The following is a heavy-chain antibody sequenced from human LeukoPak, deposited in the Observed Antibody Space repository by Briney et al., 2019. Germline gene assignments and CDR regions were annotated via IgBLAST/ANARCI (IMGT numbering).Heavy chain of an antibody. CDR2: IYDSGST. Sequence: SETLSLTCTVSGGSISSCGYYWNWIRQHPVKGLEWIGYIYDSGSTYYNPSLKSRVTISVDTSKNQFSLKLSSVTAADTAVYYCARFGMGSGFDYWGQGTLVTVSS. CDR3: ARFGMGSGFDY. CDR1: GGSISSCGYY. D-gene: IGHD1-1*01. J-gene: IGHJ4*02. V-gene: IGHV4-31*03.